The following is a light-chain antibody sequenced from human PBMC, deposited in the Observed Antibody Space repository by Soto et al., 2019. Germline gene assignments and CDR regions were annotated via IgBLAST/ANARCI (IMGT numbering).Light chain of an antibody. J-gene: IGKJ4*01. CDR1: QSVSIY. V-gene: IGKV3-11*01. CDR2: DAS. CDR3: QQRSNWPLT. Sequence: EIVLTQSPATLSLSPGERATLSCRASQSVSIYLAWYQQKPVQAPRLLIYDASNRATGIPARFSGSGSGTYFTLAISSLEPEDFAFYYCQQRSNWPLTFGGGTKVEI.